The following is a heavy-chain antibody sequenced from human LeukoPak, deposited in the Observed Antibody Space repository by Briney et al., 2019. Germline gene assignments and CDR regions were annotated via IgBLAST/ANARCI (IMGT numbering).Heavy chain of an antibody. V-gene: IGHV1-18*01. CDR2: ISAYNGNT. J-gene: IGHJ6*03. CDR1: GYTFTSYG. Sequence: ASVKVSCKASGYTFTSYGISWLRQAPGQGLEWMGWISAYNGNTNYAQKLQGRVTMTTDTSTSTAYMELRSLRSDDTAVYYCARQVYYYDSRYYYYYYMDVWGKGTTVTVSS. CDR3: ARQVYYYDSRYYYYYYMDV. D-gene: IGHD3-22*01.